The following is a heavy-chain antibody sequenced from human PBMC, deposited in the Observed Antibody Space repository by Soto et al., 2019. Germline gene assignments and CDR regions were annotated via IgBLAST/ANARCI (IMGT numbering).Heavy chain of an antibody. CDR2: TYYRPRWYS. Sequence: SQTLSLTCVGSGDTVSSNSVAWNWVRQSPSRGLEWLGRTYYRPRWYSDYEVSVRSRIDINADTSKNQVSLQLNSVTPEDTAVYYCARSEEDSDYYYYGMDVWGQGTTVTVSS. CDR1: GDTVSSNSVA. V-gene: IGHV6-1*01. J-gene: IGHJ6*02. D-gene: IGHD2-15*01. CDR3: ARSEEDSDYYYYGMDV.